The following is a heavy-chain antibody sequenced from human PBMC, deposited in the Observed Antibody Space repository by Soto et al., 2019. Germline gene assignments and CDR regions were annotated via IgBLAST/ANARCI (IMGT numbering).Heavy chain of an antibody. J-gene: IGHJ4*02. V-gene: IGHV4-39*01. D-gene: IGHD3-10*01. CDR2: LYSGST. CDR3: ARRGSGHTFDY. CDR1: GASISRGGFH. Sequence: QLQLQESGPGLVKPSETLSLTCAVSGASISRGGFHWGWLRQPPGQGLEWIGSLYSGSTYYNPSLKSRVTISADTSKSEVSLRLTSVTAADTAVYYCARRGSGHTFDYWGQGTLVTGSS.